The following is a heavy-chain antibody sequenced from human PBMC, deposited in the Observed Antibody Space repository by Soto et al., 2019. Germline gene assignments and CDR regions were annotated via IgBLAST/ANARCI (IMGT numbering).Heavy chain of an antibody. CDR3: ARDQEGLWDYYYGMDV. J-gene: IGHJ6*02. Sequence: GASVKVSCKVSGYTLTELSMHWVRQAPGKGLEWMGGFDPEDGETIYAQKFQGRVTMTTDTSTNTAYMELRSLRSDDTAVYYCARDQEGLWDYYYGMDVWGQGTTVTVSS. CDR2: FDPEDGET. V-gene: IGHV1-24*01. CDR1: GYTLTELS. D-gene: IGHD1-26*01.